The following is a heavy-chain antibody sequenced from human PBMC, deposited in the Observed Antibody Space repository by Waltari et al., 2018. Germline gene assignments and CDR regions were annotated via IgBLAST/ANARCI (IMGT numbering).Heavy chain of an antibody. CDR1: GGSISSYY. Sequence: QVQLQESGPGLVKPSETLSLTCTVSGGSISSYYWSWIRQTPGTGLEWIGYIYYSGSTNYNPSLKSRVTISVDTSKNQFSLKLSSVTAADTAVYYCARGLRGYSYGWGYYYYMDVWGKGTTVTVSS. V-gene: IGHV4-59*01. CDR2: IYYSGST. CDR3: ARGLRGYSYGWGYYYYMDV. J-gene: IGHJ6*03. D-gene: IGHD5-18*01.